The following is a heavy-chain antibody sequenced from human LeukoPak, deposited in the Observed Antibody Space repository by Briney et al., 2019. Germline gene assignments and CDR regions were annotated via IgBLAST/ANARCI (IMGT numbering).Heavy chain of an antibody. CDR3: AGFVWSGYFGAGRVDGVYYFDY. V-gene: IGHV4-30-2*01. J-gene: IGHJ4*02. Sequence: PSETLSLTCAVSGGSISSGGYSWSWIRQPPGKGLEWIGYIYHSGSTYYNPSLKSRVTISVDTSKNQFSLKLSSVTAADTAVYYCAGFVWSGYFGAGRVDGVYYFDYWGQGTLVTVSS. CDR2: IYHSGST. D-gene: IGHD3-3*01. CDR1: GGSISSGGYS.